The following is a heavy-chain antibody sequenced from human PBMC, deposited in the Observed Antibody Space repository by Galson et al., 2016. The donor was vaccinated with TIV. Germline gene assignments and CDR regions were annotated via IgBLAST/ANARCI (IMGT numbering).Heavy chain of an antibody. J-gene: IGHJ6*02. CDR3: ARDRVVDATYYYYYYGMDV. Sequence: SLRLSCASSGLSVSSNYMTWVRQAPGKGLEWVSLISDGGNTYYSDSVRGRFTISRDSSKNTLYLQMSSLRAEDTAVYYCARDRVVDATYYYYYYGMDVWGQGTTVTVSS. CDR2: ISDGGNT. CDR1: GLSVSSNY. V-gene: IGHV3-66*02. D-gene: IGHD2-15*01.